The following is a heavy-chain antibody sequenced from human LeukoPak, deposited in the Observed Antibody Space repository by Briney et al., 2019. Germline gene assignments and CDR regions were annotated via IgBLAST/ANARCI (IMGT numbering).Heavy chain of an antibody. CDR1: GGSMSGSY. Sequence: PSETLSLTCTVSGGSMSGSYWRWTRQPPPKGLEWMGSIHYTGSTNYNPSLKSRLTISLDTSKNQFSVKLNCVTAADTAVYYCAKDRVPGGYWGQGTLVTVSS. J-gene: IGHJ1*01. CDR2: IHYTGST. CDR3: AKDRVPGGY. V-gene: IGHV4-59*01. D-gene: IGHD1-1*01.